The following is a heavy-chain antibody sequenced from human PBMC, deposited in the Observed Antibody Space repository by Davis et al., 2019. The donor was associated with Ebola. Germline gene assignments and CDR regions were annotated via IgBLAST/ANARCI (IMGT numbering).Heavy chain of an antibody. CDR1: GGTFSSYA. CDR3: ARIRPEKGYYYYYMDV. V-gene: IGHV1-3*01. Sequence: ASVKVSCKASGGTFSSYAMHWVRQAPGQRLEWMGWIDGGNGNRKYSQKFQGRVTITRDASARAAYMELSSLRSEDTAVYYCARIRPEKGYYYYYMDVWGKGTMVTVS. D-gene: IGHD3-3*02. J-gene: IGHJ6*03. CDR2: IDGGNGNR.